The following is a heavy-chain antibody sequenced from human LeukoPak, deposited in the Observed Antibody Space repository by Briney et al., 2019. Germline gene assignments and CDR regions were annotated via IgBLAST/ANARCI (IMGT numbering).Heavy chain of an antibody. CDR3: ARTPRYCSSGSCYVVYSLGVPMGGFDI. J-gene: IGHJ3*02. CDR2: IGTAGDT. CDR1: GFTFSSYD. D-gene: IGHD2-2*01. V-gene: IGHV3-13*01. Sequence: GGSLRLSCAASGFTFSSYDMHWVRQATGKGLEWVSAIGTAGDTYYPGSVKGRFTISRENAKNSLYLQMNSLRAEDTAVYYCARTPRYCSSGSCYVVYSLGVPMGGFDIWGQGTMVTVSS.